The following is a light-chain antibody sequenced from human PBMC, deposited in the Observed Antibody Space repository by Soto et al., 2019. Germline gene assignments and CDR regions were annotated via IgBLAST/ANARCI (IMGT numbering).Light chain of an antibody. CDR2: GAS. Sequence: EIVMTQSPATLSVSPGERATLSCRASQSVSSNLAWYQQKPGQAPRLLIYGASTRATGVAARFSGSGSGTEFTLTISSLQSEDFAVYHCQQYKNWPLTFGRGTKVDIK. CDR1: QSVSSN. V-gene: IGKV3-15*01. J-gene: IGKJ1*01. CDR3: QQYKNWPLT.